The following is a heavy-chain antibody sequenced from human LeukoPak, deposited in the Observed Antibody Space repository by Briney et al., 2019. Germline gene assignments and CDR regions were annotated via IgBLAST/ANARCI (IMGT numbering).Heavy chain of an antibody. J-gene: IGHJ4*02. V-gene: IGHV1-18*01. CDR2: ISAYNGNT. D-gene: IGHD2-15*01. CDR1: GYTFTSYG. CDR3: ARTVRSCSGGSCYFGFDY. Sequence: ASVKVSCKASGYTFTSYGTSWVRQAPGQGLEWMGWISAYNGNTNYAQKLQGRVTMTTDTSTSTAYMELRSLRSDDTAVYYCARTVRSCSGGSCYFGFDYWGQGTLVTVSS.